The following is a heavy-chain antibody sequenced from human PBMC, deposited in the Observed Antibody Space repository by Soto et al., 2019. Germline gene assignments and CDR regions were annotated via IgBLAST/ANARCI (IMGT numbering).Heavy chain of an antibody. CDR3: AAGGGPPRYY. Sequence: SETLSLTCVMSGGSVSSCGFSWNWFRQPPGKVLEWIGYIYHSGSTYYNPSLKSRVTISVDRSKNQFSLKLSSVTAADTAVYYCAAGGGPPRYYWGQG. J-gene: IGHJ4*02. CDR1: GGSVSSCGFS. V-gene: IGHV4-30-2*01. CDR2: IYHSGST. D-gene: IGHD1-26*01.